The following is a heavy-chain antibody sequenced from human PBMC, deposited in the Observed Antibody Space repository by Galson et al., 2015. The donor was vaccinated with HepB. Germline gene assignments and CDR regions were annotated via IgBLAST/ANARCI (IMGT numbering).Heavy chain of an antibody. V-gene: IGHV3-33*01. CDR3: ARERINIADEGSALDI. J-gene: IGHJ3*02. CDR1: GLTFSTYG. CDR2: IWYDGSNK. Sequence: SLRLSCAVSGLTFSTYGMHWVRQAPGKGLEWVAVIWYDGSNKNYADSVKGRFTIFRDNSQNMLYLQMNSLRAEDTAVYYCARERINIADEGSALDIWGQGTMVTVSS. D-gene: IGHD6-13*01.